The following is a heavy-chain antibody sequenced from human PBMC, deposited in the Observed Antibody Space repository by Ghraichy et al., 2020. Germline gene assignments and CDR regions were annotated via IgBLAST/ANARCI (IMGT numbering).Heavy chain of an antibody. D-gene: IGHD6-6*01. CDR1: GGSVSSGSYY. CDR2: IYYSGST. CDR3: ARDSSSLDAFDI. V-gene: IGHV4-61*01. J-gene: IGHJ3*02. Sequence: SETLSLTCTVSGGSVSSGSYYWSWIRQPPGKGLEWIGYIYYSGSTNYNPSLKSRVTISVDTSKNQFSLKLSSVTAADTAVYYCARDSSSLDAFDIWGQGTMVTVSS.